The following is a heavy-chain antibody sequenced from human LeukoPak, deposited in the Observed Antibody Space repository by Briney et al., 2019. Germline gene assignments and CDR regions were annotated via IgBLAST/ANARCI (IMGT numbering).Heavy chain of an antibody. J-gene: IGHJ6*02. Sequence: SETLSLTCTVSGGSISSYYWSWIRQPPGKGLGWIGYIYYSGSTNYNPSLKSRVTISVDTSKNQFSLKLSSVTAADTAVYYCATQPTLYYGMDVWGQGTTVTVSS. CDR2: IYYSGST. CDR1: GGSISSYY. V-gene: IGHV4-59*08. CDR3: ATQPTLYYGMDV.